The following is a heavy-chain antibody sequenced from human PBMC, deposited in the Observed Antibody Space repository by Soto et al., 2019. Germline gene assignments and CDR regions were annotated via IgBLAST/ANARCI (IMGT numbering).Heavy chain of an antibody. CDR3: ARDLWGYCGTDCYPLDV. D-gene: IGHD2-21*02. CDR2: MYNTGST. V-gene: IGHV4-59*01. J-gene: IGHJ6*02. Sequence: QVQLQESGPGLVKPSETLSLTCTVSGGSISGYYWSWIRQPPGKGLEWIGYMYNTGSTVYTPSFTSRVTISVDTSKNQFSLKLNSVPAADTAVYYCARDLWGYCGTDCYPLDVWGQGTTVTVSS. CDR1: GGSISGYY.